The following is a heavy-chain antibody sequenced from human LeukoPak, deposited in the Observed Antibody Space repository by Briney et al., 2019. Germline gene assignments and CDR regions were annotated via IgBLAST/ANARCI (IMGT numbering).Heavy chain of an antibody. J-gene: IGHJ5*02. V-gene: IGHV1-18*01. CDR3: ARDNSVRDEAWWFNP. Sequence: ASVRVSCKASGYTFITYGITWVRQAPGQGLEWMGWISGYNGQTNYAQKYQGRVTMTRDTSTSTASMELRSLRSGDTAVYYCARDNSVRDEAWWFNPWGQGTLVTVSS. CDR2: ISGYNGQT. CDR1: GYTFITYG. D-gene: IGHD5-24*01.